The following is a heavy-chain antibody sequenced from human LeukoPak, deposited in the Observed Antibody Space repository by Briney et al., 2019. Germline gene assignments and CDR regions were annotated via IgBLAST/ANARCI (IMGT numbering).Heavy chain of an antibody. CDR1: GGSISSYY. CDR3: ARVTMVEHFDY. Sequence: SETLSLTCTVSGGSISSYYWSWIRQPPGKGLEWIGYIYYSGSTNYNPSLKSRVTISVDTSKNQFSLKLSSVIAADTAVYYCARVTMVEHFDYWGQGTLVTVSS. D-gene: IGHD4-23*01. CDR2: IYYSGST. J-gene: IGHJ4*02. V-gene: IGHV4-59*01.